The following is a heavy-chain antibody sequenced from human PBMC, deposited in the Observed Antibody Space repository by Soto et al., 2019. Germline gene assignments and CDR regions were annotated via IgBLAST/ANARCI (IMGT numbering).Heavy chain of an antibody. D-gene: IGHD6-13*01. J-gene: IGHJ3*02. V-gene: IGHV4-34*01. CDR3: ARVNYRNSIAAASYAFDI. Sequence: SETLSLTCAVYGGCFSGYYWSWIRQPPGKGLEWIGEINHSGSTNYNPSLKSRVTISVDTSKNQFSLKLSSVTAADTAVYYCARVNYRNSIAAASYAFDIWGQGTMV. CDR1: GGCFSGYY. CDR2: INHSGST.